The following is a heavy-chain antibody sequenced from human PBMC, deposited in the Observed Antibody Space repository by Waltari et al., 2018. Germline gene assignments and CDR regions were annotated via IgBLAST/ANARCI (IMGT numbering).Heavy chain of an antibody. CDR3: ARGPQEMGATEFDY. CDR1: GFTFSSYE. Sequence: EVQLVESGGGLVQPGGSLRLSCAASGFTFSSYEMNWVRQAPGKGLEWVSYISSSGSTIYYADSVKGRFTISRDNAKNSLYLQMNSLRAEDTAVYYCARGPQEMGATEFDYWGQGTLVTVSS. J-gene: IGHJ4*02. V-gene: IGHV3-48*03. D-gene: IGHD1-26*01. CDR2: ISSSGSTI.